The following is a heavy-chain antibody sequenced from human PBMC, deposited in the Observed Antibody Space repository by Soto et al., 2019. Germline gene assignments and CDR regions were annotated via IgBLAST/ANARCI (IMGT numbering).Heavy chain of an antibody. CDR1: VYTLIELV. J-gene: IGHJ4*02. Sequence: ATLRDSGRGSVYTLIELVIHLVRRTSGKGLEWMGGFDPEDGETIYAQKFQGRVTMTEDTSTDTAYMELSSLRSEDMAVYYCAHILSGSQFNYWGQGTPVTVSS. CDR3: AHILSGSQFNY. D-gene: IGHD3-9*01. V-gene: IGHV1-24*01. CDR2: FDPEDGET.